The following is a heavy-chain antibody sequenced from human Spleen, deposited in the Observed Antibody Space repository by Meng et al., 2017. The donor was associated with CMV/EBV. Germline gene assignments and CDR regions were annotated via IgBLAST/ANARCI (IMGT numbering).Heavy chain of an antibody. CDR1: GYTFTNYG. J-gene: IGHJ4*02. CDR3: ILDRRSMRNGDYFYFDY. Sequence: ASVKVSCKASGYTFTNYGIAWVRQFPGQGLEWLGWINTNNGNTDSAQKFKGRLTLTTDASTSTAYMELRGLTSDDTATYYCILDRRSMRNGDYFYFDYWGQGALVTVSS. D-gene: IGHD2/OR15-2a*01. CDR2: INTNNGNT. V-gene: IGHV1-18*01.